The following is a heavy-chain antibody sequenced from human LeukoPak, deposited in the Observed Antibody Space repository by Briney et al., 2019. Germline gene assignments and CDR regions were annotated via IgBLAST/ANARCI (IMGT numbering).Heavy chain of an antibody. D-gene: IGHD1-26*01. CDR1: GFTFSSYS. J-gene: IGHJ3*02. V-gene: IGHV3-48*01. Sequence: GGSLRLSCAASGFTFSSYSMNWVRQAPGKGLEWVSYISSSSSTIYYADSVKGRFTISRDNAKNSLYLQKNSLRAEDTAVYYCARVGSGSYWPRDAFDIWGQGTMVTVSS. CDR3: ARVGSGSYWPRDAFDI. CDR2: ISSSSSTI.